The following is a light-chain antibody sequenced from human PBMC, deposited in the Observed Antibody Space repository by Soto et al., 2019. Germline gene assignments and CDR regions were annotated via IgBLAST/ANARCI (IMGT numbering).Light chain of an antibody. CDR1: QSLLSSSDNRNY. Sequence: DVVMTQSPDSLALSLGERATINCKSSQSLLSSSDNRNYLAWFQQKVGQPPKLLIRWASTRESGVPDRFSASGSATDFTLTISSLQPEDFATYYCQQANSFPLTFGGGTKVEIK. V-gene: IGKV4-1*01. CDR2: WAS. CDR3: QQANSFPLT. J-gene: IGKJ4*01.